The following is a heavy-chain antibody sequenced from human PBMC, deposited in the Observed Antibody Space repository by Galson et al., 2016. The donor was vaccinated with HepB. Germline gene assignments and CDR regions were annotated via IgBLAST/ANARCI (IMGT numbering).Heavy chain of an antibody. CDR2: ISPSGDTI. CDR1: GFTFSDYY. V-gene: IGHV3-11*01. CDR3: ARDAYPFP. J-gene: IGHJ5*02. Sequence: SLRLSCAASGFTFSDYYMSWIRQAPEKGLEWVSYISPSGDTIYYGDSVKGRFTISRDNARNSLYLQMNSLRAEDTAVYFCARDAYPFPWGQGTLVTVSS.